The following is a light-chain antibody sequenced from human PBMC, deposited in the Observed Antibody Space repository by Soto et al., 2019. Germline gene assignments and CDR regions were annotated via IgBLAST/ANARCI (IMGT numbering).Light chain of an antibody. CDR2: AAS. CDR3: QQRSTWPPLFT. V-gene: IGKV1-6*01. J-gene: IGKJ3*01. CDR1: QGIRND. Sequence: AIQMTQSPSSLSASVGDRVTITCRASQGIRNDLGWYQQKPGKAPKLLIYAASSLQSGVPSRFSGSGSGTDFTLTISSLEPEDFAVYYCQQRSTWPPLFTFGPGTKVDIK.